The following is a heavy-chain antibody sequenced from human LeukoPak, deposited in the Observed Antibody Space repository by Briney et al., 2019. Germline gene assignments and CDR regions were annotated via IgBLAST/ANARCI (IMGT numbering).Heavy chain of an antibody. V-gene: IGHV4-59*01. CDR1: GGSISSYY. CDR3: ARARGAAAIPLGYYYGMDV. D-gene: IGHD6-13*01. CDR2: NYYSGST. J-gene: IGHJ6*04. Sequence: PSETLSLTCTVSGGSISSYYWSWVRQPPGKGLEWIGYNYYSGSTNYNPSLKSRVTISVDTSKNQFSLKLSSVTAADTAVYYCARARGAAAIPLGYYYGMDVWGKGTTVTVSS.